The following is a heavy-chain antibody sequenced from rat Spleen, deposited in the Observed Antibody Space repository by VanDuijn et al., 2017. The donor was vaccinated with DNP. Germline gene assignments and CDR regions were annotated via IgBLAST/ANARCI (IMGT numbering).Heavy chain of an antibody. D-gene: IGHD1-12*01. CDR2: ISYHGGTP. CDR3: ARHRTIMPYYYVMDA. V-gene: IGHV5-7*01. J-gene: IGHJ4*01. Sequence: EVLLVESDGGLVQPGRSLKLSCAVSGFTFSDYYMAWVRQAPAKGLEWVATISYHGGTPYYRDSVKGRFTISSDNAQSTLFLQMDSLRSEDTATYYCARHRTIMPYYYVMDAWGQGASVTVSS. CDR1: GFTFSDYY.